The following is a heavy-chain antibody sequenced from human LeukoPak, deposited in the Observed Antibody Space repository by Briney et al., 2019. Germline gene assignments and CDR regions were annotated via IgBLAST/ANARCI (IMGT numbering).Heavy chain of an antibody. CDR3: ASGGAGLRDYYYYMDV. Sequence: SETLSLTCTVSGGSISSYYWSWIRQPPGKGLEWIGYIYTSGSTNYNPSLKSRVTISVDTSKNQFSLKLSSVTAADTAVYYCASGGAGLRDYYYYMDVWGKGTTVTVSS. D-gene: IGHD3-16*01. V-gene: IGHV4-4*09. J-gene: IGHJ6*03. CDR2: IYTSGST. CDR1: GGSISSYY.